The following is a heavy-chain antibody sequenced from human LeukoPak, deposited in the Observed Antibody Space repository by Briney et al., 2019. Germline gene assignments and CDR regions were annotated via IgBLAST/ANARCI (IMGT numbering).Heavy chain of an antibody. J-gene: IGHJ6*02. CDR1: GFTFSSYG. CDR3: ARAHDYSNYYGMDV. D-gene: IGHD4-11*01. V-gene: IGHV3-30*03. CDR2: ISYDGSNK. Sequence: GGSLRLSCAASGFTFSSYGMHWVRQAPGRGLGGVAVISYDGSNKYYADSVKGRFTISRDNSKNTLYLQMNSLRAEDTAVYYCARAHDYSNYYGMDVWGQGTTVTVSS.